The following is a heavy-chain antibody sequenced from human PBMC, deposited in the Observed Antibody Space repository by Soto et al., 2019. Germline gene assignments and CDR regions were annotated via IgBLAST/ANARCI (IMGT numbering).Heavy chain of an antibody. D-gene: IGHD3-22*01. CDR3: AAEKRYPDYYYDSSGYYPFDS. Sequence: QLQLQESGSGLVKPSQTLSLTCAVSGGSISSGGYSWSWIRQPPGKGLEWIGYIYHSGSTYYNPSLXXXFTLSVDRSNXXFXMXXSSVTAADTAVYYCAAEKRYPDYYYDSSGYYPFDSWGQGTLVTVSS. J-gene: IGHJ4*02. CDR1: GGSISSGGYS. V-gene: IGHV4-30-2*01. CDR2: IYHSGST.